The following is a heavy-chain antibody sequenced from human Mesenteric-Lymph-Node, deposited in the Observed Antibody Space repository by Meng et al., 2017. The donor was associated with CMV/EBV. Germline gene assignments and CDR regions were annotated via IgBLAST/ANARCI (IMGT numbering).Heavy chain of an antibody. D-gene: IGHD4-11*01. CDR2: IYSDDRLT. CDR3: AKDLRDYSNDY. V-gene: IGHV3-23*03. CDR1: GFTPSTSP. Sequence: GESLKISCAASGFTPSTSPMSWVRQAPGEGLEWVSIIYSDDRLTFYADSVKGRFTISRDNSKNTLYLQMNSLRAEDTAVYYCAKDLRDYSNDYWGQGTLVTVSS. J-gene: IGHJ4*02.